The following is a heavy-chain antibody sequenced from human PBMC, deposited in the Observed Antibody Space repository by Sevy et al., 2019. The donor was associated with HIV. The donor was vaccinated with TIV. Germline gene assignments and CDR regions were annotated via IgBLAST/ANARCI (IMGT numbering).Heavy chain of an antibody. V-gene: IGHV3-30-3*01. Sequence: GSLRLSCAASGFTFSSYAMHWVRQAPGKGLEWVAVISYDGSNKYYADSVKGRFTISRDNSKNTLYLQMNSLRAEDTAVYYCARESLTPRRSSSWYFVSDYWGQGTLVTVSS. CDR1: GFTFSSYA. D-gene: IGHD6-13*01. J-gene: IGHJ4*02. CDR3: ARESLTPRRSSSWYFVSDY. CDR2: ISYDGSNK.